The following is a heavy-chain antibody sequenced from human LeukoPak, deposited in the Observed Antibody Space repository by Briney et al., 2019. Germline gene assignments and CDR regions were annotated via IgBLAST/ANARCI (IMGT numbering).Heavy chain of an antibody. V-gene: IGHV1-18*01. CDR2: ISAYNGNT. CDR3: ARLGIAAAAHYFDY. Sequence: ASVKVSCKASGYTFTSYGISWVRQAPGQGLEWMGWISAYNGNTNYAQKLQGRVTMTTDTSTSTAYMELRSLRSDDTAVHYCARLGIAAAAHYFDYWGQGTLVTVSS. CDR1: GYTFTSYG. D-gene: IGHD6-13*01. J-gene: IGHJ4*02.